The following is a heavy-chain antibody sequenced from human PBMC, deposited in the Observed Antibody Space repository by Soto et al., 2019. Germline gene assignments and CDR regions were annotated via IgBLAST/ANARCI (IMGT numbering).Heavy chain of an antibody. D-gene: IGHD2-15*01. CDR3: ARDPGYCSGGSCQQIHVQLDP. J-gene: IGHJ5*02. Sequence: QVQLVQSGAEVKKPGSSVKVSCKASGGTFSSYTISWVRQAPGQGLEWMGRIIPILGIANYAQKFQGRVTITADKSTSTAYMELSSLRSEDTAVYYCARDPGYCSGGSCQQIHVQLDPWGQGTLVTVSS. CDR1: GGTFSSYT. CDR2: IIPILGIA. V-gene: IGHV1-69*08.